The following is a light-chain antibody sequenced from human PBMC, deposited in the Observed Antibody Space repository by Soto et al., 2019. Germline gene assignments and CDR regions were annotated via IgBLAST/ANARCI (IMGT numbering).Light chain of an antibody. J-gene: IGKJ1*01. V-gene: IGKV3-20*01. Sequence: VVWTQSPCTLSLSPLERATLSFMASQSVSNNYLAWYQQKPGQAPRLLIYGASNRATGIPDRFSGSGSGTDFTLTISRLEPEDFAVYYCQQYGSSGTFGQGTKVDIK. CDR3: QQYGSSGT. CDR2: GAS. CDR1: QSVSNNY.